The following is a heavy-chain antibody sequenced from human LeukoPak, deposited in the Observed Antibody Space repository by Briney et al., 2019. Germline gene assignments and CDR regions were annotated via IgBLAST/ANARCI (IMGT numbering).Heavy chain of an antibody. Sequence: SETLSLTCAVSGYSISRGHYWGWIRQPPGKGLEWIGSLYHSGSPYYSPSLRGRVTISVDTSKNHISLKLSSVTAADTAVYYCARVIGYSYGYAIDYWGQGTPLTVSS. D-gene: IGHD5-18*01. CDR1: GYSISRGHY. V-gene: IGHV4-38-2*01. J-gene: IGHJ4*02. CDR2: LYHSGSP. CDR3: ARVIGYSYGYAIDY.